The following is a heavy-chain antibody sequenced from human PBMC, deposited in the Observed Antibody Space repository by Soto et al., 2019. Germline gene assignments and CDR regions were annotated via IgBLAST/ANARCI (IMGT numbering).Heavy chain of an antibody. CDR2: ISYDGSNK. CDR1: GFTFSSYA. D-gene: IGHD4-4*01. CDR3: ARDSTVTTISMDV. V-gene: IGHV3-30-3*01. Sequence: QVQLVESGGGVVQPGRSLRLSCAASGFTFSSYAMHWVRQAPGKGLEWVAVISYDGSNKYYADSVKGRFTISRDNSKNTLYLQMNSLRAEDTAVYYCARDSTVTTISMDVWGQGTTVTVSS. J-gene: IGHJ6*02.